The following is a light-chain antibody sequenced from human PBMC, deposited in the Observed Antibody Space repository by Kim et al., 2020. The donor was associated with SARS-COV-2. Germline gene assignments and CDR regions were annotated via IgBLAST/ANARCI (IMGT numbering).Light chain of an antibody. CDR3: QQYGSSPLT. V-gene: IGKV3-20*01. CDR2: CAS. CDR1: HIVSSSY. Sequence: PADRASLSCRASHIVSSSYLAWYQQKPGQAPRLLIYCASSRATGIPDRFSGSGSRTDFTLTISRLEPEDVAVYYCQQYGSSPLTFGGGTKVDIK. J-gene: IGKJ4*01.